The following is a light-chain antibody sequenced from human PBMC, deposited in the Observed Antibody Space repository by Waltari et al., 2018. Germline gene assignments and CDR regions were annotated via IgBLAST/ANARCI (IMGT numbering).Light chain of an antibody. CDR2: VNNDGSH. CDR1: SGHSSNV. V-gene: IGLV4-69*01. CDR3: QTGGHGTWV. Sequence: QLVLTQSPSVSASLGASVKLTCTLSSGHSSNVIAWHQQQPGKGPRYLMNVNNDGSHSKGDEIPDRFSGSSSGAERDLTISSLQSDDEADYYWQTGGHGTWVFGGGTKLTVL. J-gene: IGLJ3*02.